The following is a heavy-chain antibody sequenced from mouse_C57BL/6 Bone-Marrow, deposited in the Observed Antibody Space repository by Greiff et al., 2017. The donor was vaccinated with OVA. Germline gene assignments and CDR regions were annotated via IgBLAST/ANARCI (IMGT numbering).Heavy chain of an antibody. D-gene: IGHD1-1*01. CDR2: INPNNGGT. Sequence: EVQLHQSGPELVKPGASVKISCTASGYTFTDYYMNWVKQSHGKSLEWIGDINPNNGGTSYNQKFKGKATLTVDKSSSTAYMELRSLTSEYSAVYYCLLLLLRGDWGQGTTLTVSS. J-gene: IGHJ2*01. CDR3: LLLLLRGD. V-gene: IGHV1-26*01. CDR1: GYTFTDYY.